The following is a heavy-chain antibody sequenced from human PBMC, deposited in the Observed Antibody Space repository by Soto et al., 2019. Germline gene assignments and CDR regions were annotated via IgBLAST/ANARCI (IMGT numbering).Heavy chain of an antibody. CDR3: ARGIKYGAYSRWFDP. CDR1: GYTFTSYD. CDR2: MNPNSGNT. J-gene: IGHJ5*02. Sequence: QVQLVQSGAEVKKPGASVKVSCKASGYTFTSYDINWVRQATGQGLEYLGWMNPNSGNTAYVQKFQGRVTMTWATSITTAYMERSSLRSEDTAVYFCARGIKYGAYSRWFDPWGQGTLVTVSS. V-gene: IGHV1-8*01. D-gene: IGHD4-17*01.